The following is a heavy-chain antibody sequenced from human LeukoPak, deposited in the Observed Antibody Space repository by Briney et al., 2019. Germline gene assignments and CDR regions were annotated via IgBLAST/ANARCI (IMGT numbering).Heavy chain of an antibody. Sequence: TGGSLRLSCAASGFIPSSYTIHWVRQAPGKGLEWVSSITSSPNDMHYADSLRGRFTVSRDNANNSLHLQVDSLRVEDTAVYYCWRDSPYDASLWGQGTLVTVSS. D-gene: IGHD3-16*01. V-gene: IGHV3-21*01. CDR2: ITSSPNDM. CDR1: GFIPSSYT. J-gene: IGHJ4*02. CDR3: WRDSPYDASL.